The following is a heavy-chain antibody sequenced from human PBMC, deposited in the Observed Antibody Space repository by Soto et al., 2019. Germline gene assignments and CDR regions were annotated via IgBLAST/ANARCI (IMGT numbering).Heavy chain of an antibody. V-gene: IGHV3-7*01. CDR2: INPEGNAK. D-gene: IGHD2-15*01. CDR1: GFSINTYW. CDR3: AAWDISNI. Sequence: GGSLRLSCSGFGFSINTYWMNWIRQTPGKGLEWVANINPEGNAKTYVAPVKGRFFVSRDNTRNSLDLQMTSLRVEDSAIYFCAAWDISNIWGQGILVTVSS. J-gene: IGHJ4*02.